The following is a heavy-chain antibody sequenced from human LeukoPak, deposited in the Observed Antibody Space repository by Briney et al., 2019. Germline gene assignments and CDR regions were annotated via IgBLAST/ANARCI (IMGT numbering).Heavy chain of an antibody. V-gene: IGHV1-2*06. CDR2: INCNGGGT. D-gene: IGHD2-21*01. J-gene: IGHJ5*02. Sequence: ASVKVSCKASGYTFTGYYIHWVRQVPGQGLEWMGRINCNGGGTSYAQKFQGRVTMTRDTSISTAYMELDRLTSDDTAVYYCARDYGPYPGCSWFDPWGQGTLVTVSS. CDR1: GYTFTGYY. CDR3: ARDYGPYPGCSWFDP.